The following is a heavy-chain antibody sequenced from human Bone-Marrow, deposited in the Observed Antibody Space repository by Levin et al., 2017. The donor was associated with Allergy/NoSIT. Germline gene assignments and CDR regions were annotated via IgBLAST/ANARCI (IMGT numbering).Heavy chain of an antibody. V-gene: IGHV3-30*18. CDR3: AKGGDYDV. Sequence: GGSLRLSCEASGFTFSTYGMQWVRQALGKGLEWVGIITSDASHKYYGDSVKGRVTISRDDSKNTVYLLMNSLRAEDTAVYYCAKGGDYDVWGKGTTVTVSS. CDR2: ITSDASHK. J-gene: IGHJ6*04. D-gene: IGHD4-17*01. CDR1: GFTFSTYG.